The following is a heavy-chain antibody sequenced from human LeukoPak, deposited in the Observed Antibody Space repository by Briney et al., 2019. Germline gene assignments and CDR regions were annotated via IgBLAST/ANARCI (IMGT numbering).Heavy chain of an antibody. D-gene: IGHD4-23*01. J-gene: IGHJ4*02. CDR3: AKDRYGGNSGYFDY. CDR2: ISWNSGSI. V-gene: IGHV3-9*03. CDR1: GFTFDDYA. Sequence: GGSLRLSCAASGFTFDDYAMHWVRQAPGKGLEWVSGISWNSGSIGYADSVKGRFTISRDNAKNSLYLQMNSLRAEDMALYYCAKDRYGGNSGYFDYWGQGTLVTVSS.